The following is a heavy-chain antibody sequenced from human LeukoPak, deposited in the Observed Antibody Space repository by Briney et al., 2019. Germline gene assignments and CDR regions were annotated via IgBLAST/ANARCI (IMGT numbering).Heavy chain of an antibody. Sequence: ASVKVSSKASGYTLTSYDINWVRQATGQGLERMGWMNPNSGRTGYAQNFQGRITITRNTSISTAYMELSSLRSEDTAVYYCTRETSSRYFDYWGQGTLVTVSS. CDR3: TRETSSRYFDY. CDR1: GYTLTSYD. CDR2: MNPNSGRT. V-gene: IGHV1-8*01. J-gene: IGHJ4*02.